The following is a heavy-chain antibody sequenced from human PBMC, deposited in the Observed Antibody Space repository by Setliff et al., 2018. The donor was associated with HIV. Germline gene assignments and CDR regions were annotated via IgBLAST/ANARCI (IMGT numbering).Heavy chain of an antibody. Sequence: SVKVSCKASGGTFSSFAISWVRQAPGQGLEWLGGITPILEKTNYAQKFQGRVTITADTSTSTAYMELSSLTSEDTAVYYCARGYNWNYVLAYWGQGTQVTVSS. CDR2: ITPILEKT. J-gene: IGHJ4*02. V-gene: IGHV1-69*10. CDR1: GGTFSSFA. CDR3: ARGYNWNYVLAY. D-gene: IGHD1-7*01.